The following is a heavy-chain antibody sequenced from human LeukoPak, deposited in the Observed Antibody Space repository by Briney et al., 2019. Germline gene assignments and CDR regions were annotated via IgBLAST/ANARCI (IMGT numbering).Heavy chain of an antibody. CDR3: ARRGGGYYGMDV. CDR2: IYYSGST. Sequence: SETLSLTCTVSGGSISSSSYYWGWIRQPPGKGLERIGSIYYSGSTYYNPSLKSRVTISVDTSKNQFSLKLSSVTAADTAVYYCARRGGGYYGMDVWGQGTTVTVSS. J-gene: IGHJ6*02. CDR1: GGSISSSSYY. D-gene: IGHD2-15*01. V-gene: IGHV4-39*01.